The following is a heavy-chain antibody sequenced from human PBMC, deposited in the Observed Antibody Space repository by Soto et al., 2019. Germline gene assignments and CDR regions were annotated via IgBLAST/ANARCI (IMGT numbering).Heavy chain of an antibody. CDR3: ATLTYYYDSSGYFTPRGAFDI. CDR2: ISGSGGST. CDR1: GFTFSSYA. V-gene: IGHV3-23*01. J-gene: IGHJ3*02. D-gene: IGHD3-22*01. Sequence: PGGSLRLSCAASGFTFSSYAMSWVRQAPGKGLEWVSAISGSGGSTYYADSVKGRFTISRDNSKNTLYLQMNSLRAEDTAVYYCATLTYYYDSSGYFTPRGAFDIWGRGTMVTVSS.